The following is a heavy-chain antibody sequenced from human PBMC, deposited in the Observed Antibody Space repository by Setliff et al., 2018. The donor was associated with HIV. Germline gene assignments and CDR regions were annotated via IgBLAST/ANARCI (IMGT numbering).Heavy chain of an antibody. CDR3: ATDPGYSSTWYSESFQH. CDR1: GYTFSRYA. D-gene: IGHD6-13*01. Sequence: GASVQVSCKASGYTFSRYAMHWVRQAPGQRLEWMGWINAGNGNTKYSQKFQGRVSIARDTSASTAYMELSSLRSEDTAMYYCATDPGYSSTWYSESFQHWGQGTVVTVSS. J-gene: IGHJ1*01. V-gene: IGHV1-3*01. CDR2: INAGNGNT.